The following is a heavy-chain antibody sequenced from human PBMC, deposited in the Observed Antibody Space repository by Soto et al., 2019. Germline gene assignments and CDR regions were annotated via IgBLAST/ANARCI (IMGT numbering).Heavy chain of an antibody. J-gene: IGHJ5*02. CDR3: GRDRSHYAGVGKIDP. V-gene: IGHV3-21*02. Sequence: DVQLVESGGGLVKPGGSLRLSCAASGFNFSTYGMNWVRQAPGKGLEWVSSISSKGSYIYYTPSVKGRFTISRDNAKNSAYLQMNSLRAEDTAVYYCGRDRSHYAGVGKIDPWGQGTLVAVSS. D-gene: IGHD3-10*01. CDR1: GFNFSTYG. CDR2: ISSKGSYI.